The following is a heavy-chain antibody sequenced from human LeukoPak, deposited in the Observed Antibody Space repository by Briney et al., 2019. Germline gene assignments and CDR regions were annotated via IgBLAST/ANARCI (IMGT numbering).Heavy chain of an antibody. V-gene: IGHV4-34*01. Sequence: PSETLSLTCAVYGGSFSGYYWSWIRQPPGKGLEWIGEINHSGSTNYYPSLKSRVTISVETYKNEFSLKLSSVTAADTAVYYCARGCYVWGSYRYLGINFDYWGQGTLVTVSS. D-gene: IGHD3-16*02. J-gene: IGHJ4*02. CDR3: ARGCYVWGSYRYLGINFDY. CDR1: GGSFSGYY. CDR2: INHSGST.